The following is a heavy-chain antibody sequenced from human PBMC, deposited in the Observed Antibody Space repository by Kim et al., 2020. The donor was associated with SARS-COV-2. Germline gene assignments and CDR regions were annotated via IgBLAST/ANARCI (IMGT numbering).Heavy chain of an antibody. V-gene: IGHV3-30*01. CDR3: ARDRVTTGFFLDY. Sequence: YVDSVKGRFTISRDNSKNTLYLQMNSLRAEDTAVYYCARDRVTTGFFLDYWGQGTLVTVSS. D-gene: IGHD4-4*01. J-gene: IGHJ4*02.